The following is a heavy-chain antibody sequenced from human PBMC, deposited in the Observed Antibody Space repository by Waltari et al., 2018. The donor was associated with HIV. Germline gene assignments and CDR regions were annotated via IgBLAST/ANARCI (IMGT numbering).Heavy chain of an antibody. Sequence: QVQLVESGGGVVQPGRSLRLSCAASGFTFSSYGMPWVRQAPGKGLEWVAVISYDGSNKYYADSVKGRFTISRDNSKNTLYLQMNSLRAEDTAVYYCAKGYYDSSGYYDYWGQGTLVTVSS. CDR2: ISYDGSNK. D-gene: IGHD3-22*01. J-gene: IGHJ4*02. CDR3: AKGYYDSSGYYDY. CDR1: GFTFSSYG. V-gene: IGHV3-30*18.